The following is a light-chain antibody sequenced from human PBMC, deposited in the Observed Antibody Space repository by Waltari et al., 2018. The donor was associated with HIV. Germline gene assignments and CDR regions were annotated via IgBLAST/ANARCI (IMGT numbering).Light chain of an antibody. CDR3: QQYYSPPGWT. J-gene: IGKJ1*01. Sequence: DIVMIQSPDSLAVSLGERATINCKSSQSVLYSSNNENYLAWYQQKPGQPPKLLIYGASTRESGVPDRFSGSGSGTDFTLTISSLQAEDVAVYYCQQYYSPPGWTVGQGTKVEIK. CDR1: QSVLYSSNNENY. CDR2: GAS. V-gene: IGKV4-1*01.